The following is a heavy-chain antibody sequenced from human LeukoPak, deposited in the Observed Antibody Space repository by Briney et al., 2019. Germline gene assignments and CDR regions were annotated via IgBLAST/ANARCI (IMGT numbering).Heavy chain of an antibody. Sequence: GGSLRLSCAASGFTFSNYWMTWVRQAPGKGLEWVANIKQDGSDKKYVDSVKGRFTISRDNAKNSLYLQMDSLRDEDTAVYYCARGGGDYWGQGTLVTVTS. V-gene: IGHV3-7*01. D-gene: IGHD1-26*01. CDR1: GFTFSNYW. J-gene: IGHJ4*02. CDR2: IKQDGSDK. CDR3: ARGGGDY.